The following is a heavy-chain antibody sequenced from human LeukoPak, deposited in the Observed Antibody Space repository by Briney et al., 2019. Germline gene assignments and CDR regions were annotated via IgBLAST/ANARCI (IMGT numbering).Heavy chain of an antibody. Sequence: SETLSLTCAVYGGSFSGYYWSWIRQPPGKGLEWIGEINHSGSTNYNPSLKSRVTISVDMSKNQFSLKLSSVTAADTAVYYCARSGYCSSTSCKHENWFDPWGQGTLVTVSS. CDR2: INHSGST. CDR3: ARSGYCSSTSCKHENWFDP. J-gene: IGHJ5*02. CDR1: GGSFSGYY. D-gene: IGHD2-2*03. V-gene: IGHV4-34*01.